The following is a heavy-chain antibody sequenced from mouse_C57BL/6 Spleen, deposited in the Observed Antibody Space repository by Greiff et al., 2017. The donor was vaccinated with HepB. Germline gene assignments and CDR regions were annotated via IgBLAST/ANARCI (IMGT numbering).Heavy chain of an antibody. D-gene: IGHD5-5*01. J-gene: IGHJ3*01. V-gene: IGHV1-54*01. Sequence: VQLQQSGAELVRPGTSVKVSCKASGYAFTNYLIEWVKQRPGQGLEWIGVINPGSGGTNYNEKFKGKATLTADKSSSTAYMQLSSLTSEDSAVYFCARERNYLFAYWGQGTLVTVSA. CDR2: INPGSGGT. CDR1: GYAFTNYL. CDR3: ARERNYLFAY.